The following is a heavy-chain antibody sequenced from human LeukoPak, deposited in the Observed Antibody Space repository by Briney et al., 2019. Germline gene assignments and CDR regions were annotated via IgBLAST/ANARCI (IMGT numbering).Heavy chain of an antibody. Sequence: SGPTLVNPTPTLTLTCTFSGFSLSTSGVGVGWIRQPPGKALEWLALIYWNDDKRYSPSLKSRLTITKDTSKNQVVLTMTNMDPVDTATYYCAHRHCSSTSCYGIAFDIWGQGTMVTVSS. V-gene: IGHV2-5*01. CDR1: GFSLSTSGVG. D-gene: IGHD2-2*01. CDR3: AHRHCSSTSCYGIAFDI. CDR2: IYWNDDK. J-gene: IGHJ3*02.